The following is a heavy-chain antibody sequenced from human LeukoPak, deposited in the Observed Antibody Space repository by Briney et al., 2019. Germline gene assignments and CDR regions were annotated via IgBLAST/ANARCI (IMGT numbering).Heavy chain of an antibody. CDR1: GYTFTNHA. Sequence: ASVKVSCKVSGYTFTNHAMNWVRQAPGQGLEWMGWINTNTGNPTYAQGFTGRFVFSLDTSVSTAYLQISSLKAEDTAVYYCGRDGGKYYYYYMDVWGKGTTVTVSS. D-gene: IGHD3-16*01. CDR3: GRDGGKYYYYYMDV. CDR2: INTNTGNP. V-gene: IGHV7-4-1*02. J-gene: IGHJ6*03.